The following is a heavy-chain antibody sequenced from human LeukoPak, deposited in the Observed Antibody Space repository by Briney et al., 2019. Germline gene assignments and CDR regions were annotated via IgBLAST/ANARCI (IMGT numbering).Heavy chain of an antibody. Sequence: GSLRLSCAASGFTFSSYSMNWVRQAPGKGLEWVSYISSSSSTIYYADSVKGRFTISRDNAKNSLYLQMNSLRAEDTAVYYCARDEAVAGMDNFDYWGQGTLVTVSS. CDR1: GFTFSSYS. V-gene: IGHV3-48*01. J-gene: IGHJ4*02. CDR3: ARDEAVAGMDNFDY. D-gene: IGHD6-19*01. CDR2: ISSSSSTI.